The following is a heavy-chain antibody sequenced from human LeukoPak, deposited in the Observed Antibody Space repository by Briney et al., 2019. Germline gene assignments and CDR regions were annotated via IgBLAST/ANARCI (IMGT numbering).Heavy chain of an antibody. CDR1: GYTFTSYY. V-gene: IGHV1-46*01. CDR3: ARDRTTVRDFDY. Sequence: ASVKVSCKASGYTFTSYYMYWVRQAPGQGLEWMGIINPSGGSTSYAQKFQGRVTMTRDTSTSTVYMELSSLRSEDTAVYYCARDRTTVRDFDYWGQGTLVTVSS. CDR2: INPSGGST. J-gene: IGHJ4*02. D-gene: IGHD4-11*01.